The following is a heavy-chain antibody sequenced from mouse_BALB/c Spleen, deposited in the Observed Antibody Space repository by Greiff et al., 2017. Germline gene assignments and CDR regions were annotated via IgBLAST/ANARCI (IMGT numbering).Heavy chain of an antibody. J-gene: IGHJ2*01. CDR2: ISSGGST. CDR3: AREGDFDY. V-gene: IGHV5-6-5*01. Sequence: EVNLVESGGGLVKPGGSLKLSCAASGFTFSSYAMSWVRQTPEKRLEWVASISSGGSTYYPDSVKGRFTISRDNARNILYLQMSSLRSEDTAMYYCAREGDFDYWGQGTTLTVSS. D-gene: IGHD3-3*01. CDR1: GFTFSSYA.